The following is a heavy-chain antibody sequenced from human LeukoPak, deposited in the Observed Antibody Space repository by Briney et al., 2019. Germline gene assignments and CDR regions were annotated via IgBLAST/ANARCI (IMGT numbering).Heavy chain of an antibody. D-gene: IGHD6-6*01. CDR3: ARGLSGYSSSLGY. V-gene: IGHV3-74*01. CDR1: GFTFSSYW. J-gene: IGHJ4*02. CDR2: INNDGGST. Sequence: LPGGSLRLSCAASGFTFSSYWMHWVRQAPGKGLVWVSRINNDGGSTNYAASVKGRFTISRDNAKNTLYLQMNSLRAEDTALYYCARGLSGYSSSLGYWGQGTLVTVSS.